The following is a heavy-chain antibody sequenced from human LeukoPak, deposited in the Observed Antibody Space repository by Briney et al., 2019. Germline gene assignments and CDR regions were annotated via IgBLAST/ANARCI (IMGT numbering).Heavy chain of an antibody. CDR3: ARGYGSGDGYYMDV. D-gene: IGHD3-10*01. CDR2: IIPIFGTA. J-gene: IGHJ6*03. V-gene: IGHV1-69*06. CDR1: GGTFSIYA. Sequence: SVKVSCKASGGTFSIYAISWVRQAPGQGLEWMGGIIPIFGTANYAQKFQGRVTITADKSTSTAYMELNSLRSEDTAVYYCARGYGSGDGYYMDVWGKGTTVTVSS.